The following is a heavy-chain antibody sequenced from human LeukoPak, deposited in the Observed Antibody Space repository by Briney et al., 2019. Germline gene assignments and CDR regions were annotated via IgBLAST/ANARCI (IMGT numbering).Heavy chain of an antibody. CDR3: ARGDPAFDY. CDR1: GGSFSGYY. CDR2: INHSGST. Sequence: PSETLSLTCAVYGGSFSGYYWSWIRQPPGKGLEWIGEINHSGSTNYNPSLKSRVTISVDTSKNQFSLKLSSVTAGDTAVYYCARGDPAFDYWGQGTLVTVSS. D-gene: IGHD6-25*01. V-gene: IGHV4-34*01. J-gene: IGHJ4*02.